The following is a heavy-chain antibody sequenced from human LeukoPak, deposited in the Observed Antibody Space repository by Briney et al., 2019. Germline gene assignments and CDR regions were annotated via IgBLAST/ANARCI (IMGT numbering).Heavy chain of an antibody. CDR2: FDPEDGET. CDR3: ATGLPIWFGELGNDY. D-gene: IGHD3-10*01. CDR1: GYTLTELS. J-gene: IGHJ4*02. Sequence: ASVKVSCKVSGYTLTELSMHWVRQAPGKGLEWMGGFDPEDGETIYAQKFQGRVTMTEDTSTDTAYMELSSLRSEGTAVYYCATGLPIWFGELGNDYWGQGTLVTVSS. V-gene: IGHV1-24*01.